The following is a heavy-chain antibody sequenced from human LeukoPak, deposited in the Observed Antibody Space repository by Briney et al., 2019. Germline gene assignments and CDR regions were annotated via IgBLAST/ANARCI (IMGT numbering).Heavy chain of an antibody. CDR2: IYYSGST. V-gene: IGHV4-39*01. CDR3: ARGPRSPGVFDY. Sequence: NPSETLSLTCTVSGGSISSSSYYWGWIRQPPGKGLEWIGSIYYSGSTYYNPSLKSRVTISVDTSKNQFSLKLSSVTAADTAVYYCARGPRSPGVFDYWGQGTLVTVSS. CDR1: GGSISSSSYY. J-gene: IGHJ4*02.